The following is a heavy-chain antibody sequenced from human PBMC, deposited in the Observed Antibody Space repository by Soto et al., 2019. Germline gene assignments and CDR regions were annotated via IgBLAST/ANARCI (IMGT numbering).Heavy chain of an antibody. V-gene: IGHV3-23*01. CDR3: AKDGEQLVRDAFDY. CDR1: GFTFSSYA. J-gene: IGHJ4*02. D-gene: IGHD6-13*01. Sequence: GESLKISCAASGFTFSSYAMSWVRQAPGKGLEWVSAISGSGGSTYYADSVKGRFTISRDNSKNTLYLQMNSLRAEDTAVYYCAKDGEQLVRDAFDYWGQGTLVTVSS. CDR2: ISGSGGST.